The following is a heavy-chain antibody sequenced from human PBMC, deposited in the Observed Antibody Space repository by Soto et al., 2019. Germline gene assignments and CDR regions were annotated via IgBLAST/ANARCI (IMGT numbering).Heavy chain of an antibody. D-gene: IGHD6-13*01. Sequence: SQTLSLTCAISGDSVSSNSAAWNWIRQSPSRGLEWLGTTYYRSKWYNDYAVSVKSRITINPDTSKNQFSLQLNSVTPEDTAVYYCARDWYSSTWFRLDDWGQGTLVTVSS. J-gene: IGHJ4*02. CDR2: TYYRSKWYN. CDR3: ARDWYSSTWFRLDD. CDR1: GDSVSSNSAA. V-gene: IGHV6-1*01.